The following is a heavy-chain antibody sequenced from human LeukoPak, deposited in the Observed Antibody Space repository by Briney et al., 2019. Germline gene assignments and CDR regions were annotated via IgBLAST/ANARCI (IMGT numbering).Heavy chain of an antibody. CDR3: ARGQGLQLKSGSDY. Sequence: PGGSLRLSCAASGFTFSSYTMNWVPQGPGKGLEWFSSISSSSSYIYYADSVKGRFTISRDNAKNSLFLHMNSLRAEDTAVYYCARGQGLQLKSGSDYWGQGTLVTVSS. V-gene: IGHV3-21*01. CDR2: ISSSSSYI. D-gene: IGHD5-24*01. CDR1: GFTFSSYT. J-gene: IGHJ4*02.